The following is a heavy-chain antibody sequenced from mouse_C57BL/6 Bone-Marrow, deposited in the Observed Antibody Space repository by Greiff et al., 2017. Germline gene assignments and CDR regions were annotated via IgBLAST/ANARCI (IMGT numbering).Heavy chain of an antibody. CDR1: GFTFSSYG. J-gene: IGHJ3*01. V-gene: IGHV5-6*01. Sequence: EVQLVESGGDLVKPGGSLKLSCAASGFTFSSYGMSWVRQTPDKRLEWVATISSGGSYTYYPDSVKGRFTISRDNAKNTLYLQMSSLKSEDTAMYYCARRACYSNYWFAYWGQGTLVTVSA. D-gene: IGHD2-5*01. CDR2: ISSGGSYT. CDR3: ARRACYSNYWFAY.